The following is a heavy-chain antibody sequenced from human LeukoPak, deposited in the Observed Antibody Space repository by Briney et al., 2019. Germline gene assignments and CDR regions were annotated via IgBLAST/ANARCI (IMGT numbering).Heavy chain of an antibody. V-gene: IGHV3-48*03. CDR1: GFTFGSYE. J-gene: IGHJ6*03. D-gene: IGHD6-19*01. Sequence: PGGSLRLSCAASGFTFGSYEMNWVRQAPGKGLEWLSYISSSGSSIYYADSVKGRFTISRDNAKNSLYLQMNTLRAEDTAVYYCARAQQWLGSYMDVWGKGTTVTVSS. CDR2: ISSSGSSI. CDR3: ARAQQWLGSYMDV.